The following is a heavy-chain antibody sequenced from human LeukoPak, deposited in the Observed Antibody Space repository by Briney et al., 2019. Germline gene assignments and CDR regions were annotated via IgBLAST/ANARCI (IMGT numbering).Heavy chain of an antibody. V-gene: IGHV1-69*13. D-gene: IGHD3-22*01. CDR3: ARESGDSSGYYFDY. J-gene: IGHJ4*02. Sequence: GASVKVSCTASGGTFSSYAISWVRQAPGQGLEWMGGIISIFGTANYAQKFQGRVTITADESTSTAYMELSSLRSEDTAVYYCARESGDSSGYYFDYWGQGTLVTVSS. CDR1: GGTFSSYA. CDR2: IISIFGTA.